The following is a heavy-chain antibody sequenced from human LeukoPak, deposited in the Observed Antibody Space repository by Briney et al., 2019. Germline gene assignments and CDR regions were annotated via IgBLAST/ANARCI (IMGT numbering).Heavy chain of an antibody. V-gene: IGHV1-69*13. D-gene: IGHD3-22*01. CDR2: IIPIFGTA. J-gene: IGHJ4*02. CDR1: GGTFSSYA. Sequence: SVKVSCKASGGTFSSYAISWVRQAPGQGLEWMGGIIPIFGTANYAQKFQGRVTITADESTSTAHMELSSLRSEDTAVYYCARNLHYYDSSGRQVVYFDYWGQGTLVTVSS. CDR3: ARNLHYYDSSGRQVVYFDY.